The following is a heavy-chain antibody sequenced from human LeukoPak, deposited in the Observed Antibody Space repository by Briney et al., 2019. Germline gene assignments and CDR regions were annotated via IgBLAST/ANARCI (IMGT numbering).Heavy chain of an antibody. J-gene: IGHJ4*02. V-gene: IGHV3-66*01. D-gene: IGHD3-10*01. CDR2: IYSGGST. CDR1: GFTVSSNY. Sequence: PGGSLRLSCAASGFTVSSNYMSWVRQAPGKGLEWVSVIYSGGSTYYADSVKGRFTISRDNSKNTLYLQMNSLRAEDTAVYYCARSPSITMVRVHWGQGTLVTVSS. CDR3: ARSPSITMVRVH.